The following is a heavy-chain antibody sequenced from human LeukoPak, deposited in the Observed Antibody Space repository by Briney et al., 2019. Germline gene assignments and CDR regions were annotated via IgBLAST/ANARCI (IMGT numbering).Heavy chain of an antibody. Sequence: GGSLRLSCAASGFTFSDYYMSWIRQAPGKGLEWVAYITSSGDDIYYADSVKGRFTISRDNAKNALFLRMSSLRVEDTAAYYCASDIVSTSGDFWGQGTLVSVSS. D-gene: IGHD5/OR15-5a*01. J-gene: IGHJ4*02. CDR3: ASDIVSTSGDF. V-gene: IGHV3-11*01. CDR2: ITSSGDDI. CDR1: GFTFSDYY.